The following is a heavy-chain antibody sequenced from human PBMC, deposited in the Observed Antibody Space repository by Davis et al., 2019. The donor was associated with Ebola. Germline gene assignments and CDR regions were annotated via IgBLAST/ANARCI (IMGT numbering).Heavy chain of an antibody. Sequence: GGSLRLSCAASGFTFSSYWMSWVRQAPGKGLEWVANIKQDGSEKYYVESVKCRFTISRDNVKNSLYLQMNSLRAEDTAVYYCARGLETHWGVGWGMDVWGQGTTVTVSS. CDR2: IKQDGSEK. J-gene: IGHJ6*02. CDR1: GFTFSSYW. D-gene: IGHD3-10*01. CDR3: ARGLETHWGVGWGMDV. V-gene: IGHV3-7*01.